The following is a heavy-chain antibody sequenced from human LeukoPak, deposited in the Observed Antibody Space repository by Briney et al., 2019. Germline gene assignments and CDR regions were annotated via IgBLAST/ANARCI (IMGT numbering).Heavy chain of an antibody. CDR2: IIPIFGTA. CDR3: ARDRYSSSWYDY. Sequence: ASVKVSCKASGGTFSSYAISWVRQAPGQGLEWMGGIIPIFGTANYAQKFQGRVTITKDESTSTAYMELSSLRSEDTAVYYCARDRYSSSWYDYWGQGTLVTVSS. J-gene: IGHJ4*02. V-gene: IGHV1-69*05. CDR1: GGTFSSYA. D-gene: IGHD6-13*01.